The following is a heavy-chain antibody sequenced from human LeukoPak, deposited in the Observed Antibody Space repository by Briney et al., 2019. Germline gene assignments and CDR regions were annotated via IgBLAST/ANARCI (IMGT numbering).Heavy chain of an antibody. Sequence: PGGSLRLSCVASGFTFNSYSMNWVRQAPGKGLEWVSYVSSVSRTRYYADSVKGRSTISRDNAKNSLYLQVNSLRAEDTAVYYCARVDVSGYSFGLIDYWGQGTLVTVSS. D-gene: IGHD5-18*01. J-gene: IGHJ4*02. CDR3: ARVDVSGYSFGLIDY. V-gene: IGHV3-48*04. CDR1: GFTFNSYS. CDR2: VSSVSRTR.